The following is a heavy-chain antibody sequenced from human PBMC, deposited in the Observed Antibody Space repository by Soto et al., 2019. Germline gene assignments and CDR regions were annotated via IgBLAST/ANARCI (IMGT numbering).Heavy chain of an antibody. CDR1: GFTFGDFD. D-gene: IGHD3-16*01. J-gene: IGHJ5*02. Sequence: QVHLVESGGGLVKPGGSLRLSCVASGFTFGDFDMSWMRQAPGKGLEWNSHINSRSTYANYADSVKGRCTISRDNAKNSLSLQMNSLRVEDTAVYFFARDLEGYDADLWGPGTLVSVSS. CDR3: ARDLEGYDADL. V-gene: IGHV3-11*06. CDR2: INSRSTYA.